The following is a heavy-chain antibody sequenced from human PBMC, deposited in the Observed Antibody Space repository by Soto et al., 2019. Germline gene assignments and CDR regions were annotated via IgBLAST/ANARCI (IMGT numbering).Heavy chain of an antibody. Sequence: PSETLSLTCTVSGGSVSSYYWSWIRQPPGRGLEWIGYIYYSGSTKYNPSLKSRVTMSVDTSNNQFSLKVSSVTAADTAVYYCARHSNRNYGLYYFDYWGLGALVTVS. D-gene: IGHD4-4*01. CDR2: IYYSGST. J-gene: IGHJ4*02. V-gene: IGHV4-59*08. CDR1: GGSVSSYY. CDR3: ARHSNRNYGLYYFDY.